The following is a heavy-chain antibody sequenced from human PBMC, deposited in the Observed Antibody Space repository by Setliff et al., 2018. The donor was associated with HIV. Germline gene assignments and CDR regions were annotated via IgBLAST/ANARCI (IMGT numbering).Heavy chain of an antibody. Sequence: TSETLSLTCAVSGGSISSSNWWSWVRQSPGKGLEWIGYISYSGSTNYNPSLKSRVTISVDTSKNQFSLKLSSVTAADTAVYYCARGSMGDYVWGSYRHRLFDIWGQGTMVTVSS. CDR1: GGSISSSNW. V-gene: IGHV4-4*02. D-gene: IGHD3-16*02. J-gene: IGHJ3*02. CDR3: ARGSMGDYVWGSYRHRLFDI. CDR2: ISYSGST.